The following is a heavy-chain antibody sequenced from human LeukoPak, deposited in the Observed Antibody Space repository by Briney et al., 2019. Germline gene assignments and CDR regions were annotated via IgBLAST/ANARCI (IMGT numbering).Heavy chain of an antibody. Sequence: GGSLRLSCAVSGFTLSSFWMTWVRQAPGKGLEWVASIKCDGSEKKYVDSVEGRFTISRDNAKSSLYLQMNSLRAEDTAVYYCAKKDYCDGWGQGTLVTVSS. CDR1: GFTLSSFW. J-gene: IGHJ4*02. CDR3: AKKDYCDG. V-gene: IGHV3-7*01. CDR2: IKCDGSEK.